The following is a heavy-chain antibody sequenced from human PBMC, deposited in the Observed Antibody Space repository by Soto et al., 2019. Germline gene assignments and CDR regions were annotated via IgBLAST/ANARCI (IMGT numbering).Heavy chain of an antibody. D-gene: IGHD6-19*01. V-gene: IGHV4-61*08. CDR1: IASVSSIDSY. CDR3: TREGVGSGWYSFFY. Sequence: QVQLQESGPGLVKPSETLSLTCTVSIASVSSIDSYWGWVRHPPGKGLEWIGYIHHSGSTNYNPSLKSRVTMSVDTSNNQFSLRLSSVTAADTAVYYCTREGVGSGWYSFFYWGQGTLVTVSS. J-gene: IGHJ4*02. CDR2: IHHSGST.